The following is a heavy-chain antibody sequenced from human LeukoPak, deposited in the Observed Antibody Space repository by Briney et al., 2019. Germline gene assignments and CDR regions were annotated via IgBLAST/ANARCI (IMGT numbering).Heavy chain of an antibody. CDR2: IYYSGST. J-gene: IGHJ4*02. V-gene: IGHV4-59*01. CDR1: GGSISSNY. Sequence: SETLSLTCTVSGGSISSNYWSWIRQPPAKGQEWIGHIYYSGSTNYNPSLKSRVTMSVDTSKNQFSLKLSSVTAADTAVYYCARVYYDFWSGYLGYWGQGTLVTVSS. D-gene: IGHD3-3*01. CDR3: ARVYYDFWSGYLGY.